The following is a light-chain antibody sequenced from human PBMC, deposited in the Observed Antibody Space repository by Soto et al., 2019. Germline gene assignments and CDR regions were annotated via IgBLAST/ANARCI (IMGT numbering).Light chain of an antibody. V-gene: IGKV1-27*01. J-gene: IGKJ3*01. CDR2: AAS. CDR3: QNYNSAPFT. Sequence: DIQITQSPSSLSASVGDRVTITCRASQGVNNFLAWYQQKPGKVPKLLIYAASTLQSGVSSRFSGSGSGTDFTLTISSLQPEDVATYYCQNYNSAPFTFGPGTKVDIK. CDR1: QGVNNF.